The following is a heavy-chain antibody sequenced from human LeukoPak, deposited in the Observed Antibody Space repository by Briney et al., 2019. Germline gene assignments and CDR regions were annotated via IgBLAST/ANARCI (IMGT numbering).Heavy chain of an antibody. CDR1: GDSISRYY. CDR2: IYTSGST. J-gene: IGHJ4*02. Sequence: SETLSLTCTVSGDSISRYYWSWIRHPAGKGLECIGRIYTSGSTNYNPSLKSRVTMSIDTSKNQFSLELNSVTAADTAVYYCARTDYSGSLDYWGQGTLVTVSS. V-gene: IGHV4-4*07. D-gene: IGHD4-11*01. CDR3: ARTDYSGSLDY.